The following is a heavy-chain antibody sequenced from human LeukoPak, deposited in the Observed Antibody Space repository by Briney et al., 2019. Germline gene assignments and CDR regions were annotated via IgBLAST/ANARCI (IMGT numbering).Heavy chain of an antibody. V-gene: IGHV4-61*01. J-gene: IGHJ5*02. CDR1: GGSVSSGSYY. Sequence: SETLSLTCTVSGGSVSSGSYYWSWIRQPPGKGLEWIGFIFYSGTTNSNPPFKSRVTISVDTSKNQFSLKLSSVTAADTAVYYCARGHLLVRGAPSYDYVWGSYRSSWFDPWGQGTLVTVSS. CDR2: IFYSGTT. CDR3: ARGHLLVRGAPSYDYVWGSYRSSWFDP. D-gene: IGHD3-16*02.